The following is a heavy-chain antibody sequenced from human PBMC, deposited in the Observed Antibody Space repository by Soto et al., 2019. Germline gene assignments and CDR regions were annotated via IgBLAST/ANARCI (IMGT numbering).Heavy chain of an antibody. CDR1: GFIFNKYW. Sequence: EVQLVESGGGLVQPGGSLRLSCAASGFIFNKYWMSWVRQAPGKGLEWVANIKPDGSGKNYVDSVKGRFTISRDNAKNSLDLQMNSLTAEDTAVYYCASVAIWGQGTLVTVSS. CDR3: ASVAI. J-gene: IGHJ4*02. D-gene: IGHD5-12*01. V-gene: IGHV3-7*01. CDR2: IKPDGSGK.